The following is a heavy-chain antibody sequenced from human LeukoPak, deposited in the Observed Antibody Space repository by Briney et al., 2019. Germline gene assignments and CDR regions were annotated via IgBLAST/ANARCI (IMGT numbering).Heavy chain of an antibody. D-gene: IGHD6-19*01. V-gene: IGHV3-15*01. CDR1: GFTFSNAW. CDR3: TTVLAQWLDPYGDY. CDR2: IKSKTDGGTT. Sequence: GGSLRLSCAASGFTFSNAWMSWVRQAPGKGLEWVGRIKSKTDGGTTDYAAPVKGRFTISRDDSKNTLYLQMNSLKTEDTAVYYCTTVLAQWLDPYGDYWGQGTLVTVSS. J-gene: IGHJ4*02.